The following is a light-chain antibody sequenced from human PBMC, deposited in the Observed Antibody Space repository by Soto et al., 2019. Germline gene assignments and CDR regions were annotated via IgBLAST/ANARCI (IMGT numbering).Light chain of an antibody. V-gene: IGLV1-40*01. Sequence: QSVLTQPPSVSGAPGQRVTISCTGSSSNIGAGYDVHWYQQLPGTAPKLLIYGNSNRTSGVPDRFSGSKSGTSASLAITGLQAEDEADYYCQSYDSSLYVVFGGGTQLTVL. CDR3: QSYDSSLYVV. CDR1: SSNIGAGYD. CDR2: GNS. J-gene: IGLJ2*01.